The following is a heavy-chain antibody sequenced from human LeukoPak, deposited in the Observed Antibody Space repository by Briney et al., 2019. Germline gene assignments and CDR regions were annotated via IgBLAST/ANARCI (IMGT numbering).Heavy chain of an antibody. CDR3: AKGETVTTVEYYYYYGMDV. CDR2: ISYDGSNK. J-gene: IGHJ6*02. Sequence: PGRSLRLSCAASGFTFSSYAMHWVRQAPGKGLEWVAVISYDGSNKYYADSVKGRFTISRDNSKNTLYLQMNSLRAEDTAVYYCAKGETVTTVEYYYYYGMDVWGQGTTVTVSS. CDR1: GFTFSSYA. V-gene: IGHV3-30-3*01. D-gene: IGHD4-17*01.